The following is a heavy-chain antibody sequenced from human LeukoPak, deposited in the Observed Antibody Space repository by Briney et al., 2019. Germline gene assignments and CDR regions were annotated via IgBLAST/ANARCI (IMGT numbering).Heavy chain of an antibody. V-gene: IGHV3-23*01. J-gene: IGHJ4*02. Sequence: PRGSLRLSCAASGFAFSSYGMSWVRQAPGKGLEWVSAISGSGGSTYYADSVKGRFTISRDNSKNTLYLQMNSLRAEDTAVYYCAKDIYPEMATITADYWGQGTLVTVSS. D-gene: IGHD5-24*01. CDR2: ISGSGGST. CDR1: GFAFSSYG. CDR3: AKDIYPEMATITADY.